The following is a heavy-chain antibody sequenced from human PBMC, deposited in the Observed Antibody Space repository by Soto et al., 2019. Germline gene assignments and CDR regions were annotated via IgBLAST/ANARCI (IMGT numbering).Heavy chain of an antibody. CDR1: GGSISSGDYF. V-gene: IGHV4-39*01. CDR2: IYYRGST. CDR3: ATHDYYDSGTYY. J-gene: IGHJ4*02. D-gene: IGHD3-10*01. Sequence: PSETLSLTCTVXGGSISSGDYFWSWIRQPPGKGLEWIGSIYYRGSTYYNPSLQSRVTISVDTSKNQFSLKLSSVTAADTAVYYCATHDYYDSGTYYWGQGTLVTV.